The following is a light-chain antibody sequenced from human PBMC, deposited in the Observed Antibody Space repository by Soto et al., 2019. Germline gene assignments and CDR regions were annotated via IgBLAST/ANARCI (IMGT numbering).Light chain of an antibody. J-gene: IGLJ2*01. CDR3: AAWDDSLNGVV. CDR2: SNN. Sequence: QSVLTQPPSASGAPGQRVTISCSGSSSNIGSVTVNWYQQLPGTAPKLLIYSNNQRPSAVPDRFSGSKSGTSASLAISGLQSEDEADYYCAAWDDSLNGVVFGGGTKLTVL. V-gene: IGLV1-44*01. CDR1: SSNIGSVT.